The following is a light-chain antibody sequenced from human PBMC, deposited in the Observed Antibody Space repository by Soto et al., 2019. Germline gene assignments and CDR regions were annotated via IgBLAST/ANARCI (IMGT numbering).Light chain of an antibody. CDR3: CSYAGSNNV. Sequence: QSVLTQPRSVSGSPGQSVTISCTGTSTDVGGYNYVSWYQQHPGKVPKLMLYDVSKRPSGVPDRFSGSKSGNTASLTISGLQAEDEADYYCCSYAGSNNVFGTGTKVTVL. CDR1: STDVGGYNY. V-gene: IGLV2-11*01. J-gene: IGLJ1*01. CDR2: DVS.